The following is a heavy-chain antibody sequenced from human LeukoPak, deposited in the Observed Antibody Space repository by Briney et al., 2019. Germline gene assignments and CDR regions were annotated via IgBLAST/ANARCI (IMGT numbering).Heavy chain of an antibody. Sequence: GGSLRLSCAASGFTFSNSGMSWVRQAPGKGLDWVSIISFRGGSTYYADSVKGRFTISRDNSNSTLHLQMDRLRAEDTAVYYCAKSRLGYCSSSSCSGYYFDFWGQGTPVTVSS. CDR2: ISFRGGST. V-gene: IGHV3-23*01. J-gene: IGHJ4*02. D-gene: IGHD2-2*01. CDR3: AKSRLGYCSSSSCSGYYFDF. CDR1: GFTFSNSG.